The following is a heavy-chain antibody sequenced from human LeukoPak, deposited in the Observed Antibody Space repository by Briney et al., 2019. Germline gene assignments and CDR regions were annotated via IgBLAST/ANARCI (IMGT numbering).Heavy chain of an antibody. D-gene: IGHD2-2*01. Sequence: PEGSLRLSCAASGFSFGNYWMIWVRQAPGKGLEWVANIKQDGSEKYYVDSVRGRLTISRDNAKNSLYLQMNSLRAEDTAVYYCAREGSSAISHAADFWGQGTLVTVSS. CDR2: IKQDGSEK. CDR3: AREGSSAISHAADF. CDR1: GFSFGNYW. V-gene: IGHV3-7*01. J-gene: IGHJ4*02.